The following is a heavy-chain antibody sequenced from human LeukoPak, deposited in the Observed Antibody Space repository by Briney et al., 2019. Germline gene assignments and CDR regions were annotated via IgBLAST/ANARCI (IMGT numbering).Heavy chain of an antibody. CDR3: ARSGDYGDSVERDFQH. CDR2: INHSGST. Sequence: SETLSLTCAVYGGSFSGYYWSWIRQPPGKGLEWIGEINHSGSTNYNPSLKSRVTISVDTSKNQFSLKLSSVTAADTAVYYCARSGDYGDSVERDFQHWGQGTLVTVSS. J-gene: IGHJ1*01. V-gene: IGHV4-34*01. D-gene: IGHD4-17*01. CDR1: GGSFSGYY.